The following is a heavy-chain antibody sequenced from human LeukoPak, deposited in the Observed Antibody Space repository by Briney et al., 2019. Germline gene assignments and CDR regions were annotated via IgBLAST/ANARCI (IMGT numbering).Heavy chain of an antibody. Sequence: PSETLSLTCTVSGGSISSYYWSWIRQPPGKGLEWIGYIYYSGSTNYNPSLKSRVTISVDASKNQFSLKLSSVTAADTAVYYCARSHSVWTSFDYWGQGTLVTVSS. D-gene: IGHD3/OR15-3a*01. CDR1: GGSISSYY. J-gene: IGHJ4*02. CDR3: ARSHSVWTSFDY. CDR2: IYYSGST. V-gene: IGHV4-59*01.